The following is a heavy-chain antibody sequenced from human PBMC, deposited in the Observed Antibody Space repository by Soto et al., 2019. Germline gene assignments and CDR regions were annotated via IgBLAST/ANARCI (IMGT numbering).Heavy chain of an antibody. CDR3: ARELADYDILTGYYGD. CDR2: IWYDGSNK. V-gene: IGHV3-33*01. J-gene: IGHJ4*02. Sequence: QVQLVESGGGVVQPGRSLRLSCAASGFTFSSYVMHWVRQAPGKGLEWVAVIWYDGSNKYYADSVKGRFTISRDNSKNTLYLQMNSLRAEDTAVYYCARELADYDILTGYYGDWGQGTLVTVSS. D-gene: IGHD3-9*01. CDR1: GFTFSSYV.